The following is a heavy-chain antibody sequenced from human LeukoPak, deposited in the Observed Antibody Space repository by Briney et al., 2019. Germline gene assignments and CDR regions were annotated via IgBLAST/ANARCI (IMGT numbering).Heavy chain of an antibody. D-gene: IGHD2-2*02. CDR2: INHSGST. CDR3: ARGRTHCSSTNCYKNQYYYYYMDV. J-gene: IGHJ6*03. Sequence: SETLSLTCAVYGGSFSGYYWSWIRQPPGKGLEWIGEINHSGSTNYNPSLKSRVTISVDTSKNQFSLKLSSVTAADTAVYYCARGRTHCSSTNCYKNQYYYYYMDVWGKGTTVTASS. V-gene: IGHV4-34*01. CDR1: GGSFSGYY.